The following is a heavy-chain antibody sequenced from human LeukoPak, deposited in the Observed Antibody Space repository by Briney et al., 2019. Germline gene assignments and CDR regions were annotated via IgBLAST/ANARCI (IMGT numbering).Heavy chain of an antibody. CDR1: GFTFSSYS. Sequence: GGSLRLSCAASGFTFSSYSMNWVRRAPGKGLEWVSSISSSSSYIYYADSVKGRFTISRDNAKNSLYLQMNSLRAEDAAVYYCARLDMTTVTTSDYYYYYMDVWGKGTTVTVSS. J-gene: IGHJ6*03. CDR2: ISSSSSYI. V-gene: IGHV3-21*01. CDR3: ARLDMTTVTTSDYYYYYMDV. D-gene: IGHD4-17*01.